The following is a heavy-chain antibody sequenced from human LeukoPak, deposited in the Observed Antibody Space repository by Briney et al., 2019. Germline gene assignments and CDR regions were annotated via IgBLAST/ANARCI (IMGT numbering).Heavy chain of an antibody. V-gene: IGHV3-21*04. CDR2: INSRSNYI. CDR3: ARGGGLDV. J-gene: IGHJ4*02. CDR1: GFTFSNHN. D-gene: IGHD3/OR15-3a*01. Sequence: GGSLRLSCEASGFTFSNHNMNWVRQAPGKGLEWVSSINSRSNYIYYADLVKGRFTISRDNAKNSLYLQMSNLRAEDTAVYFCARGGGLDVWGQGTLVTVSS.